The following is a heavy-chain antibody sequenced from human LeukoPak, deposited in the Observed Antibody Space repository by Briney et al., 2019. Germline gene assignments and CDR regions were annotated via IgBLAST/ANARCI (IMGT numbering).Heavy chain of an antibody. CDR1: GFTLSGYS. Sequence: GGSLRLSCAASGFTLSGYSMNWVRQAPGKGLEWVSSISSSSDYIYYADSVKGRFTISRDNAKNSLSLQMNSLRAEDTAVYYCVRAYGDFDYWGQGTLVTVSS. CDR3: VRAYGDFDY. D-gene: IGHD4-17*01. J-gene: IGHJ4*02. CDR2: ISSSSDYI. V-gene: IGHV3-21*01.